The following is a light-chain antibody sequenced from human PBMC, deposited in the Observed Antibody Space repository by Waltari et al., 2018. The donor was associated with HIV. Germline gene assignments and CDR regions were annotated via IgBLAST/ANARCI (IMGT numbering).Light chain of an antibody. V-gene: IGLV2-8*01. Sequence: QSALTQPPSASESLGQSVTFSCPGTSSDVGDYDYVSWYQQHPGKAPKLLIFGVNKRPSGVPDRFSGSKSGTTASLTFSGLQAEDEADYYCSSYGDNNKDLFGTGTKVTIL. CDR3: SSYGDNNKDL. CDR2: GVN. J-gene: IGLJ1*01. CDR1: SSDVGDYDY.